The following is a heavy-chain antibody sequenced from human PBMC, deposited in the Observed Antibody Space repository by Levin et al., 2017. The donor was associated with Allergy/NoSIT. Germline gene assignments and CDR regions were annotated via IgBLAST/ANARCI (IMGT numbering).Heavy chain of an antibody. Sequence: AASVKVSCKASGYTFTSYDINWVRQATGQGLEWMGWMNPNSGNTGYAQKFQGRVTMTRNTSISTAYMELSSLRSEDTAVYYCARAYQPSIVPAAKFRWFDPWGQGTLVTVSS. CDR3: ARAYQPSIVPAAKFRWFDP. V-gene: IGHV1-8*01. J-gene: IGHJ5*02. CDR1: GYTFTSYD. CDR2: MNPNSGNT. D-gene: IGHD2-2*01.